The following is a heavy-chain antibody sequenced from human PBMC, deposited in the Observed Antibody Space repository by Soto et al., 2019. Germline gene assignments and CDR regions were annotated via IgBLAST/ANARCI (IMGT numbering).Heavy chain of an antibody. CDR2: IYDSGNT. J-gene: IGHJ4*02. D-gene: IGHD7-27*01. V-gene: IGHV4-30-4*01. Sequence: QVQLQESGPGLVKPSQTLSLACTVSGDSISHRYYWSWMRQPPGKGLEWIGHIYDSGNTYYNPPLKSRATMSVDTSRNQLYLKWTSVTAADTAVYYCARGLSGDKVDSWGQGILVTVSS. CDR3: ARGLSGDKVDS. CDR1: GDSISHRYY.